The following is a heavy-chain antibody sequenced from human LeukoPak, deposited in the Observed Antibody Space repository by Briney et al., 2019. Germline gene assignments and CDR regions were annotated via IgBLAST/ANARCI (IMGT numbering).Heavy chain of an antibody. CDR2: ISAYNGNT. Sequence: ASVKVSCKASGYSFNSYGISWVRQAPGQGLEWMGWISAYNGNTNYAQKIQGRVTITTDTSTSTAYMELRSLRSDDTAVYYCARALISAPDHWGQGTLVTVSS. V-gene: IGHV1-18*01. J-gene: IGHJ4*02. CDR3: ARALISAPDH. CDR1: GYSFNSYG. D-gene: IGHD3-10*01.